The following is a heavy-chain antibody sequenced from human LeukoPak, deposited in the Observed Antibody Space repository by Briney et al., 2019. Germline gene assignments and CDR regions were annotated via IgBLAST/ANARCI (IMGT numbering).Heavy chain of an antibody. J-gene: IGHJ4*02. CDR2: IKQDGSEK. V-gene: IGHV3-7*01. D-gene: IGHD3-3*01. CDR1: GFTFSSYW. CDR3: ARGVVYPTWSGPHWSDY. Sequence: GGSLRLSCAASGFTFSSYWMSWVRQAPGKGLEWVANIKQDGSEKYYVDSVKGRFTISRDDAKNSLYLQMNSLRAEDTAVYYCARGVVYPTWSGPHWSDYWGQGTLVTVSS.